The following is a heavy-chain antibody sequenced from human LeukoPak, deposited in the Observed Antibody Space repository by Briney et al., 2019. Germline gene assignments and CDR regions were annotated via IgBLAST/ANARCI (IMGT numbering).Heavy chain of an antibody. V-gene: IGHV6-1*01. CDR1: GDSFSSNSAA. D-gene: IGHD6-13*01. CDR2: TYYRSKWYN. CDR3: ARTLRVADSSSWYYFDY. Sequence: SQTLSLTCAISGDSFSSNSAAWNWIRQSPSRGLEWLGRTYYRSKWYNDYAVSVKSRITINPDTSKNQFSLQLNSATPEDTAVYYCARTLRVADSSSWYYFDYWGQGTLVTVSS. J-gene: IGHJ4*02.